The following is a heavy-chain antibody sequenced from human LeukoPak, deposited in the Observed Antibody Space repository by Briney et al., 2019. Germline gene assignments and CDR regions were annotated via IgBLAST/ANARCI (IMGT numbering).Heavy chain of an antibody. CDR1: GDSVSGNSAVA. CDR3: ARGRNSGFDY. D-gene: IGHD2/OR15-2a*01. Sequence: SQTLSLTCAISGDSVSGNSAVAWNWLRRSPSRGLEWLGRTYYRSKWNNDYSLSVKSRITINPDTSKNQFSLHLNSVTPEDTAVYYCARGRNSGFDYWGQGTLVTVSS. V-gene: IGHV6-1*01. J-gene: IGHJ4*02. CDR2: TYYRSKWNN.